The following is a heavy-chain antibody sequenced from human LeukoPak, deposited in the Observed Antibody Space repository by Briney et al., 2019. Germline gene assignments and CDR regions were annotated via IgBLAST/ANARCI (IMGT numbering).Heavy chain of an antibody. CDR3: AKQSGYISH. D-gene: IGHD3-3*01. CDR2: ISDTGGRT. V-gene: IGHV3-23*01. Sequence: GGSLRLFCAASGFGFSTHPMTWVRQAPGKGLEWVSLISDTGGRTFYADSVKGRFTTSRDNSKNTVFLQLNSLRAEDTAVYYCAKQSGYISHWGQGTLVTVSS. CDR1: GFGFSTHP. J-gene: IGHJ4*02.